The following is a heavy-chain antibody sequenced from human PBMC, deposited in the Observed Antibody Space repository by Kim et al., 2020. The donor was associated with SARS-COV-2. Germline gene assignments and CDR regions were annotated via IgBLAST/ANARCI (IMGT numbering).Heavy chain of an antibody. D-gene: IGHD2-15*01. CDR1: GGSVSSGSYY. CDR3: ARGGGEDDDMVVH. V-gene: IGHV4-61*01. Sequence: SETLSLTCTVSGGSVSSGSYYWSWIRQPPGKGLEWIGYIYYSGSTNYNPSLKSRVTISVDTSKNQFSLKLSSVTAADTAVYYCARGGGEDDDMVVHWGQGTLVTVSS. CDR2: IYYSGST. J-gene: IGHJ4*02.